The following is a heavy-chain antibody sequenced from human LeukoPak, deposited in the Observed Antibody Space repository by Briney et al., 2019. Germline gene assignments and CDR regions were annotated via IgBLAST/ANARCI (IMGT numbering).Heavy chain of an antibody. CDR1: GFTFSSYG. J-gene: IGHJ4*02. Sequence: GGSLRLSCAASGFTFSSYGMHWVRQAPGKGLEWVAFIRYDGSNKYYADSVKGRFTISRDNSKNTLYLQMNSLRAEDTAVYYCAKALYDSSGYYYFDYWGQGTLVTVSS. CDR2: IRYDGSNK. D-gene: IGHD3-22*01. V-gene: IGHV3-30*02. CDR3: AKALYDSSGYYYFDY.